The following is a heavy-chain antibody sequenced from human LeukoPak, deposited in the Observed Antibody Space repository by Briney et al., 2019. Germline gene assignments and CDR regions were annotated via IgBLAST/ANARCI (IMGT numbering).Heavy chain of an antibody. J-gene: IGHJ4*02. D-gene: IGHD3/OR15-3a*01. CDR2: IYTSGST. V-gene: IGHV4-4*07. CDR1: GGSISSYY. Sequence: PSQTLSLTCTVSGGSISSYYWSWIRQPAGKGLEWIGRIYTSGSTNYNPSLKSRVTMSVDTSKNQFSLKLSSVTAADTAVYYCARVRGTGYSYYFDYWGQGTLVTVSS. CDR3: ARVRGTGYSYYFDY.